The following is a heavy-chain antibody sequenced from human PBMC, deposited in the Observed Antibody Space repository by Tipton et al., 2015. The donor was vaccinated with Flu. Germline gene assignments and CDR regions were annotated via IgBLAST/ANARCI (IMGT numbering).Heavy chain of an antibody. CDR3: ARRGYSNSSFDY. V-gene: IGHV4-39*01. J-gene: IGHJ4*02. Sequence: TLSLTCTVSGGSISSSNYYWGWIRQPPGKGLEWIGYSYRAERAYYSSPLKSRVTISVDASKSQFPLKLTSVTAADTAVYYCARRGYSNSSFDYWGQGTLVSVSS. D-gene: IGHD6-6*01. CDR2: SYRAERA. CDR1: GGSISSSNYY.